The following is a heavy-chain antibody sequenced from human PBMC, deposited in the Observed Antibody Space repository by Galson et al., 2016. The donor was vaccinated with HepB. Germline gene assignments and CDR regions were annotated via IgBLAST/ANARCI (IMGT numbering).Heavy chain of an antibody. CDR2: VSTNGGEE. J-gene: IGHJ5*01. V-gene: IGHV3-7*02. Sequence: SLRLSCAASGFTFTNYWMNWVRQTPGKGLEWVANVSTNGGEEYYVDSVKGRFTISRDNAGTSLFLQMDSLRVDDTAVYYGAATTVGSGGTRRLDAWGHGILVTVSS. CDR1: GFTFTNYW. D-gene: IGHD4-11*01. CDR3: AATTVGSGGTRRLDA.